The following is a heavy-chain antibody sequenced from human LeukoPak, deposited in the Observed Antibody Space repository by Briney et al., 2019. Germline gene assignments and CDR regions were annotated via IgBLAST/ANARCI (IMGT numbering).Heavy chain of an antibody. CDR1: GGTFSSYA. Sequence: SVKVSCKASGGTFSSYAISWVRQAPGQGLEWMGRIIPILGIANYAQKFQGRVTITADKSTSTAYMEPSSLRSEDTAVYYCAIGYSYGYGVFDYWGQGTLVTVSS. CDR3: AIGYSYGYGVFDY. J-gene: IGHJ4*02. D-gene: IGHD5-18*01. V-gene: IGHV1-69*04. CDR2: IIPILGIA.